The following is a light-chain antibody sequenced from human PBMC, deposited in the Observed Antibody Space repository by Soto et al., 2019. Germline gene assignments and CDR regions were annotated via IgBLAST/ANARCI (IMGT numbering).Light chain of an antibody. J-gene: IGKJ5*01. CDR2: DAS. CDR1: QSVSSY. V-gene: IGKV3-11*01. Sequence: EIVLTQSPATLSLSPGERATLSCRASQSVSSYLAWYQLKPGQAPRLLIYDASNRATGIPARFSGSGSGTDFTLTISSLESEDFAVYYCQQRSNWPTITFGQGTRLEIK. CDR3: QQRSNWPTIT.